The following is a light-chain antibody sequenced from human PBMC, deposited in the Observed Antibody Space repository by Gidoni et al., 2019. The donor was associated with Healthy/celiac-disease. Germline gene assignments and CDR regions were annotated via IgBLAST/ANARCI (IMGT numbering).Light chain of an antibody. CDR1: QSISRY. CDR3: QQSYSTPPGT. V-gene: IGKV1-39*01. J-gene: IGKJ1*01. Sequence: DIQMTQSPSSLSASVGDRVTITCRASQSISRYLNWYQQKPGKAPKLLIYAASSLQSVVPSRFSGSGSGTDFTLTISSLQPEDFATDYCQQSYSTPPGTFGQGTKVEIK. CDR2: AAS.